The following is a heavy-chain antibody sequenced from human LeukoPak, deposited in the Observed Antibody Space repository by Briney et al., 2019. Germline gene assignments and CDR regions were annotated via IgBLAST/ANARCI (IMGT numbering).Heavy chain of an antibody. CDR2: ISSSGSTI. V-gene: IGHV3-48*03. J-gene: IGHJ4*02. Sequence: GGSLRLSCAASGFAFNNYAMTWVRQAPGKGLEWVSYISSSGSTIYYADSVKGRFTISRDNAKNSLYLQMNSLRAEDTAVYYCARGAQIVASRGFDYWGQGTLVTVSS. CDR1: GFAFNNYA. CDR3: ARGAQIVASRGFDY. D-gene: IGHD3-22*01.